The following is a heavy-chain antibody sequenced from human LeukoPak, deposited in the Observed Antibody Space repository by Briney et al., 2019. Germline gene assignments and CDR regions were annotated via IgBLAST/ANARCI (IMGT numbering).Heavy chain of an antibody. Sequence: GGSLRLSCAASGSTFDDHGMSWVRQVPGKGLEWVAGINWSGGSTGYADSVRGRFTISRDNAKNSLFLQMNSLRAEDTALYYCAMGDSSGWYFDYWGQGTLVIVSS. CDR1: GSTFDDHG. D-gene: IGHD6-19*01. J-gene: IGHJ4*02. CDR3: AMGDSSGWYFDY. V-gene: IGHV3-20*04. CDR2: INWSGGST.